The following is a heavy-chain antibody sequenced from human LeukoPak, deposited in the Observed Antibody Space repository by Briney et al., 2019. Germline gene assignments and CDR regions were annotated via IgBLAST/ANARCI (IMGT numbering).Heavy chain of an antibody. CDR1: GYTFTDYG. Sequence: GASVKVSCKASGYTFTDYGISWVRQAPGQGLEWMGWISAYNGNTNYAQKFQGRVTMTTDTSTSTAYMELRSLRSDDTAVYYSARDCSSGTCYFFPCGQGTLVTVSS. D-gene: IGHD2-15*01. CDR2: ISAYNGNT. J-gene: IGHJ5*02. V-gene: IGHV1-18*01. CDR3: ARDCSSGTCYFFP.